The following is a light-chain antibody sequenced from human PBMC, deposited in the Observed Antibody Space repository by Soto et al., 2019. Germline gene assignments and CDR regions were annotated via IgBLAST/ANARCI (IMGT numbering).Light chain of an antibody. CDR3: QHYVERSPIT. Sequence: IGLKQSPASLSLSHANRATLSCRASQNISSYLIWYQHKPGPAPRLLIYDVSNRATGIPARFSGSGSGTDFTLTISRLEPEDFALYYCQHYVERSPITFGQGTRLEIK. J-gene: IGKJ5*01. V-gene: IGKV3-11*01. CDR2: DVS. CDR1: QNISSY.